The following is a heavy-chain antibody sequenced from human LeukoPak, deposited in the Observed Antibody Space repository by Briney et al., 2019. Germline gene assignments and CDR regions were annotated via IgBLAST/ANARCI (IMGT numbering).Heavy chain of an antibody. CDR1: GYTFTGYY. J-gene: IGHJ3*02. V-gene: IGHV1-2*02. CDR3: AREGLIVATTAHHDAFDI. Sequence: GASVKVSCKASGYTFTGYYMHWVRQAPGQGLEWMGWINPNSGGTNYAQKFQGRVTMTRDTSISTAYMELSRLRSDDTAVYYCAREGLIVATTAHHDAFDIWGQGTMVTVSS. CDR2: INPNSGGT. D-gene: IGHD5-12*01.